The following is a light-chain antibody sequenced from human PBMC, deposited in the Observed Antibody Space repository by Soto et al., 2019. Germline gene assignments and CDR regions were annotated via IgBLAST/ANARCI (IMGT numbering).Light chain of an antibody. J-gene: IGLJ3*02. CDR1: SSDVGTYNY. CDR3: SSYTTSNTQV. V-gene: IGLV2-14*01. Sequence: QSALTQPASVSGSPGQSITISCTGTSSDVGTYNYVSWYQHRPGKAPKLMIYDVSYRPSGVSNRFSGYKSANTASLTISGLQAEDEADYYCSSYTTSNTQVFGGGTKVTVL. CDR2: DVS.